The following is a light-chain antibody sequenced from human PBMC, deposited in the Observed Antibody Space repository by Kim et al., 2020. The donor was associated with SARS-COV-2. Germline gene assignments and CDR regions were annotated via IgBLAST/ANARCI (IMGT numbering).Light chain of an antibody. V-gene: IGLV3-21*01. CDR2: YDS. J-gene: IGLJ2*01. Sequence: SYELTQPLSVSVAPGKTATITCAGNNIGSKSVHWYQQKPGLAPVMVISYDSDRPSGIPERFSGSNSGYTATLTISRVEAGDEADYYCQVWDSSGDHPVVFGGGTQLTVL. CDR1: NIGSKS. CDR3: QVWDSSGDHPVV.